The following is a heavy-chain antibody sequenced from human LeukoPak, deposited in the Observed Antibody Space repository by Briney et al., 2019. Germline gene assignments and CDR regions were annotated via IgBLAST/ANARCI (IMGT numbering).Heavy chain of an antibody. CDR3: TRELPREVTLDY. CDR2: INTDGSSK. J-gene: IGHJ4*01. CDR1: GFEFISYG. V-gene: IGHV3-74*01. D-gene: IGHD2-21*02. Sequence: GGSLRLSCAASGFEFISYGMPWVRQAPGKGLVWVSRINTDGSSKSYADSVKGRFTVSRDNAKNTLFLQVNSLRVEDTAVYFCTRELPREVTLDYWGQGTPVTVSS.